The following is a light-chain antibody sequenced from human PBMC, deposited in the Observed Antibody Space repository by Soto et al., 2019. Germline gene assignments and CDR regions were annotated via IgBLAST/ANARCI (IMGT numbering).Light chain of an antibody. CDR3: QQYNNWPT. J-gene: IGKJ2*01. V-gene: IGKV3-15*01. CDR1: QSVSSN. CDR2: GAT. Sequence: EIVMTQSTATLSVSPGARATLSGRASQSVSSNLSWYQQKRDQARSLLIYGATTRATSIPARFSGSGSETEFTITISGLQSEDFAVYYCQQYNNWPTFGQGTKLEIK.